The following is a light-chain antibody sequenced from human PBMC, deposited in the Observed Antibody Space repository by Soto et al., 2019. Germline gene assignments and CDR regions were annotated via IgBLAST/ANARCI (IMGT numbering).Light chain of an antibody. J-gene: IGKJ2*02. CDR2: DAS. V-gene: IGKV3-11*01. CDR3: QQRSNWPRST. CDR1: QSVSRY. Sequence: EIVLTQSPATLSLSPGERATLSCRASQSVSRYLAWYQQKPGQAPRLLIYDASNMATGIPARFSGSGSWTDFTLTISSLEPEDFAVDYGQQRSNWPRSTFGQGTKLEIK.